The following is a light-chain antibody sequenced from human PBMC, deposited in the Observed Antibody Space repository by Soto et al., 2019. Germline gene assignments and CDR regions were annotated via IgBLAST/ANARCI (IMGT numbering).Light chain of an antibody. Sequence: ESVLTQAPGTLSLSPGESATLSCMASQSVSSSYLAGYKQNPGQAPRLLIYGASSRDTGIPDRFSGSGSGTDFTLTISRLEAEDFVVYCCKLYGSSEISFGQGASLEI. J-gene: IGKJ5*01. CDR1: QSVSSSY. CDR2: GAS. V-gene: IGKV3-20*01. CDR3: KLYGSSEIS.